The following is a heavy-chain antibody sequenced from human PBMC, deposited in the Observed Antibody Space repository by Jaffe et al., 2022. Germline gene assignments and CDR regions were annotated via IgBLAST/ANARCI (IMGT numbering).Heavy chain of an antibody. CDR2: IYYSGRS. CDR3: ARGPYGGMHDAFDI. CDR1: GGSISSDY. D-gene: IGHD4-17*01. J-gene: IGHJ3*02. Sequence: QLQLQESGPGLVEPSETLSLTCTVSGGSISSDYWSWIRQPPGKALEWIGYIYYSGRSNINPSLKSRLTVSVDTSKNQFSLRLSSVTAADTAVYYCARGPYGGMHDAFDIWGQGTKVTVSS. V-gene: IGHV4-59*01.